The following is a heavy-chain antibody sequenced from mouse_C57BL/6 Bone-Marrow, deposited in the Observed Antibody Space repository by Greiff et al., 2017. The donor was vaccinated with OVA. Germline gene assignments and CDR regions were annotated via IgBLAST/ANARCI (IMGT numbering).Heavy chain of an antibody. CDR2: IFPGSGST. J-gene: IGHJ3*01. CDR3: ARDRLGRGFAY. D-gene: IGHD4-1*01. CDR1: GYTFTDYY. V-gene: IGHV1-75*01. Sequence: QVQLKESGPELVKPGASVKISCKASGYTFTDYYITWVKQRPGQGLEWIGWIFPGSGSTYYTEKFKGQATLTVDNSSSTAYMWRSSLTSEDSAVYFYARDRLGRGFAYWGQGTLVTVSA.